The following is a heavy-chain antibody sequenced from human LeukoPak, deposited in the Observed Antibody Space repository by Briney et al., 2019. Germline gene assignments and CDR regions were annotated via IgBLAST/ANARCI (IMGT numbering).Heavy chain of an antibody. J-gene: IGHJ4*02. Sequence: TSETLSLTCTVSGGSISNKYWSWIRQPPGKGLEWIGYIYYSGNTNYNPSLKSRVTILVDTSKNQFSLRLSSVTAADTAVYYCARVSGYDWESFHDYWGQGTLVTVSS. CDR2: IYYSGNT. CDR3: ARVSGYDWESFHDY. D-gene: IGHD5-12*01. CDR1: GGSISNKY. V-gene: IGHV4-59*01.